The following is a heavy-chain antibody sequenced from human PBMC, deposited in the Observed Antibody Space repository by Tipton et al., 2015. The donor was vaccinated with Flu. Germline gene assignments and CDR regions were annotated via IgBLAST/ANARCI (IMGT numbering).Heavy chain of an antibody. D-gene: IGHD3-10*01. CDR2: IYTSGST. J-gene: IGHJ4*02. V-gene: IGHV4-4*07. CDR3: ARRHYYGSGKHNYYFDY. CDR1: GGSISSYY. Sequence: TLSLTCTVSGGSISSYYWSWIRQPAGKGLEWIGRIYTSGSTNYNPPLKSRVTMSVDTSKNQFSLKLSSVTAADTAVYYCARRHYYGSGKHNYYFDYWGQGTLVTVSS.